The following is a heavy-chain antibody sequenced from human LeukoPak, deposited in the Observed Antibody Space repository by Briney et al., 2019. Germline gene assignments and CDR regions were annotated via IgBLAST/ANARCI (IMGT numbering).Heavy chain of an antibody. V-gene: IGHV4-38-2*01. J-gene: IGHJ2*01. CDR1: DYSISSGYY. CDR3: AKQPRFCSGGSCYSHWDFDL. D-gene: IGHD2-15*01. Sequence: SETLSLTCAVSDYSISSGYYWGWIRQPPGKGLGWIGSISYSGSTYYNPSLKSRVTISVDTSKNQFPLKLSSVTAADTAVYYCAKQPRFCSGGSCYSHWDFDLWGRGTLVTVSS. CDR2: ISYSGST.